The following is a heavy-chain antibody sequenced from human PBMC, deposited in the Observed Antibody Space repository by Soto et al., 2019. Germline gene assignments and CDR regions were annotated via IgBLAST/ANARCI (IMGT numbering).Heavy chain of an antibody. CDR2: IYTTGST. Sequence: PGGSLRLSCAASGFTVSSTYMSWVRQAPGKGLEWVSVIYTTGSTYYADSVKGRFTIPRDDSKNTLYLRMNSLRAEDTAMYYCARSRQPTTGGMDVWGQGTTVTVSS. J-gene: IGHJ6*02. CDR1: GFTVSSTY. V-gene: IGHV3-53*01. CDR3: ARSRQPTTGGMDV. D-gene: IGHD4-4*01.